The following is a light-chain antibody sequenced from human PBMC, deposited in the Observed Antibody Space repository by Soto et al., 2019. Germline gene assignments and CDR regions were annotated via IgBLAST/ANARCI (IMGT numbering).Light chain of an antibody. V-gene: IGKV3-15*01. Sequence: EIVMTQSPATLSVSPGERATLSCRASQSVSSDLAWYQHKPGQAPRLLIYGASTRATGIPARFSGSGSGTDLTLTISSLQSEDFAVYYCQQYNNWPRTFGQGTKLELK. J-gene: IGKJ2*01. CDR2: GAS. CDR1: QSVSSD. CDR3: QQYNNWPRT.